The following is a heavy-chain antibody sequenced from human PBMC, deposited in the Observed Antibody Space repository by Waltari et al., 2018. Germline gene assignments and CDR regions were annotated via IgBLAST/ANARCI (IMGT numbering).Heavy chain of an antibody. CDR3: VRLEDCTGPGGHCYSGDPFALDV. Sequence: QVQLQQWGAGLLQSSETLSLTCAVYGGSFSGYYWGWVRQPTGKGLEWIGEINHAGYTNHNPSLRRRVTMSADTSKSQFSLKLNSVTAADTAVYYCVRLEDCTGPGGHCYSGDPFALDVWGQGTTVTVSS. J-gene: IGHJ6*02. V-gene: IGHV4-34*02. D-gene: IGHD2-15*01. CDR1: GGSFSGYY. CDR2: INHAGYT.